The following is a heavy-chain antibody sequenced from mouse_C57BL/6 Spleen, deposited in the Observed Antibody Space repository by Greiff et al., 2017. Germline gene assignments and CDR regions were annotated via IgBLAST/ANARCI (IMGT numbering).Heavy chain of an antibody. CDR3: TRYDYDGFDY. CDR2: IRNKANNHAT. V-gene: IGHV6-6*01. CDR1: GFTFSDAW. J-gene: IGHJ3*01. D-gene: IGHD2-4*01. Sequence: EVHLVESGGGLVQPGGSMKLSCAASGFTFSDAWMDWVRQSPEKGLEWVAEIRNKANNHATYYAESVKGRFTISRDDSKSRVYLQMNGLRAEDTGSYYCTRYDYDGFDYWGQGTLVTVSA.